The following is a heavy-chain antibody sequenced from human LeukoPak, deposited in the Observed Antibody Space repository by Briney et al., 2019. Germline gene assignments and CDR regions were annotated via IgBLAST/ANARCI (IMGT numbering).Heavy chain of an antibody. CDR2: ISAYNGNT. CDR3: ARRDLYYYDSSGYSDY. CDR1: GYTFTSYG. Sequence: SVKVSCKASGYTFTSYGISWVRQAPGQGLEWMGWISAYNGNTNYAQKLQGRVTMTTDTSTSTAYMELRSLRSDDTAVYYCARRDLYYYDSSGYSDYWGQGALVTVSS. V-gene: IGHV1-18*01. D-gene: IGHD3-22*01. J-gene: IGHJ4*02.